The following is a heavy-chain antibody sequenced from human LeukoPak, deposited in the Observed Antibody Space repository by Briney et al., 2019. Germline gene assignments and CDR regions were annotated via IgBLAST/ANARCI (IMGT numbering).Heavy chain of an antibody. CDR3: ARVVRPTVTHYYYYGMDV. CDR1: GGSISSGDYY. D-gene: IGHD4-11*01. V-gene: IGHV4-30-4*01. CDR2: IYHSGST. Sequence: SQTLSLTCTVSGGSISSGDYYWSWIRQPPGKGLEWIGEIYHSGSTNYNPSLKSRVTISVDTSKNQFSLELSSVTAADTAVYYCARVVRPTVTHYYYYGMDVWGQGTTVTVSS. J-gene: IGHJ6*02.